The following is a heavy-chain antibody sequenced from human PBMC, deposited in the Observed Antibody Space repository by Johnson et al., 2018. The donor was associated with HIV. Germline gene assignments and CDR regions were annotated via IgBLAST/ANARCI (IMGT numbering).Heavy chain of an antibody. Sequence: VQLVESGGGLIQPGGSLRLSCAASGFTVSSNYMSWVRQAPEKGLEWVADIKCDGSEKYYVDSVKGRLTISRDNAKNSLYLQVNSLRAEDTALYYCARLPSGYSRDAFDIWGQGTMVTVSS. CDR2: IKCDGSEK. D-gene: IGHD5-18*01. CDR3: ARLPSGYSRDAFDI. CDR1: GFTVSSNY. V-gene: IGHV3-52*01. J-gene: IGHJ3*02.